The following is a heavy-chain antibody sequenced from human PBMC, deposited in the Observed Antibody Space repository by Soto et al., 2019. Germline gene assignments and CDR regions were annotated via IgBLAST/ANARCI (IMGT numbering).Heavy chain of an antibody. Sequence: ASVKVSCKASGYTFTSYGISWVRQAPGQGLEWMGWISAYNGNTNYAQKLQGRVTMTTDTSTSTAYMELRSLRSDDTAVYYCARGGMVYYDSSGYPSAYYYGMDVWGQGTPVTVSS. CDR3: ARGGMVYYDSSGYPSAYYYGMDV. D-gene: IGHD3-22*01. J-gene: IGHJ6*02. CDR2: ISAYNGNT. CDR1: GYTFTSYG. V-gene: IGHV1-18*04.